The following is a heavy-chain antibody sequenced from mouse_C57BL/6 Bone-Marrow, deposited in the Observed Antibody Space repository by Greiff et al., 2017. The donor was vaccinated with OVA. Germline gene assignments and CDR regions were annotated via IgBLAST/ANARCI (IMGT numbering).Heavy chain of an antibody. CDR3: ARESSTGYGYYVDY. CDR1: GYTFTSYW. J-gene: IGHJ2*01. CDR2: IDPSDSYT. Sequence: QVQLQQPGAELVMPGASVKLSCKASGYTFTSYWMHWVKQRPGQGLEWIGEIDPSDSYTNYHQKFKGKSTLTVDKSSSTAYMQRSSLTSEDSAVYYCARESSTGYGYYVDYWGQGTTLTVA. D-gene: IGHD3-2*02. V-gene: IGHV1-69*01.